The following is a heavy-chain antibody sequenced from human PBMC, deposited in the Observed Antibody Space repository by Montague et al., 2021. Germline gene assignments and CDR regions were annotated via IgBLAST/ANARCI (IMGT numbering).Heavy chain of an antibody. Sequence: SLILSCAASGFTFRSYSMNWVRQAPVKGLEWVSSISSSSSYIYYXDSVKGRFTISRDNAKNSLYLQMNSLRAEDTAVYYCARDYYGSGRGKDYFDYWGQGTLVTVSS. CDR2: ISSSSSYI. V-gene: IGHV3-21*01. J-gene: IGHJ4*02. D-gene: IGHD3-10*01. CDR1: GFTFRSYS. CDR3: ARDYYGSGRGKDYFDY.